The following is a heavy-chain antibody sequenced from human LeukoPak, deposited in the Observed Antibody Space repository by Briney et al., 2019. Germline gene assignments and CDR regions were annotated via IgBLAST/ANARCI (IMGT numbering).Heavy chain of an antibody. V-gene: IGHV3-21*01. Sequence: GGSLRLSCAASGFTFSSYSMNWVRQAPGKGLEWVSSISSSSSYIYYAASVKRPITTPRNNAKNSLYLQMNSLRAEDTAVYYCARDPGYCSSTSCSKPLWYFDYWGQGTLVTVSS. CDR3: ARDPGYCSSTSCSKPLWYFDY. CDR2: ISSSSSYI. D-gene: IGHD2-2*01. CDR1: GFTFSSYS. J-gene: IGHJ4*02.